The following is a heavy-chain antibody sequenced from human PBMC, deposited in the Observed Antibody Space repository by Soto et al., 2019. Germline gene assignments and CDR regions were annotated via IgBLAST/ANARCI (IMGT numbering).Heavy chain of an antibody. V-gene: IGHV4-4*07. D-gene: IGHD3-22*01. J-gene: IGHJ5*02. Sequence: PSETLSLTCTVSGGSISIYYWSWIRQPAGKGLEWIGRIYTSGSTNYNPSLKSRVTMSVDTSKNQFSLKLSSVTAADTAVYYCARDTRYYDSSGSYNWFDPWGQGTLVTVSS. CDR3: ARDTRYYDSSGSYNWFDP. CDR2: IYTSGST. CDR1: GGSISIYY.